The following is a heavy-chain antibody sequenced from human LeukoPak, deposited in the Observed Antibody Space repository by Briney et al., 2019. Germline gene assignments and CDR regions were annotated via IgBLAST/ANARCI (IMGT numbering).Heavy chain of an antibody. V-gene: IGHV3-30*02. Sequence: GGSLRLSCAASGFTFSSYGMHWVRQAPGKGLEWVAFIRYDGSNKYYADSVKGRFTISRDNSKNTLYLQMNSLRAEDTAVYYCAKDPPSGYGGYYDYYMDVWGKGTTVTISS. D-gene: IGHD5-12*01. J-gene: IGHJ6*03. CDR2: IRYDGSNK. CDR3: AKDPPSGYGGYYDYYMDV. CDR1: GFTFSSYG.